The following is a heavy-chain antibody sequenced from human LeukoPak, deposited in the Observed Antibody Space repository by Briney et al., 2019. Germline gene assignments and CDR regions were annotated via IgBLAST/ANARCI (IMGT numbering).Heavy chain of an antibody. CDR2: INSDVKGT. J-gene: IGHJ4*02. CDR3: ARDLELVYYDSSGYDY. Sequence: GGSLRLSSAASGFTFRSYWMHWVRQAPGKGVVWVSRINSDVKGTTYAESGKGRFTISRENVKNTLYLQMSSLRAEDTAVYYCARDLELVYYDSSGYDYWGQGTLVTVSS. V-gene: IGHV3-74*03. CDR1: GFTFRSYW. D-gene: IGHD3-22*01.